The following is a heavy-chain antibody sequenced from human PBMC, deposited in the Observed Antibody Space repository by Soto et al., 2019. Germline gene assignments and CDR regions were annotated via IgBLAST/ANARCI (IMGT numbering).Heavy chain of an antibody. J-gene: IGHJ4*02. CDR1: GVTFSNHG. V-gene: IGHV3-33*01. Sequence: QVQLVESGGDVVQPGRSLRLSCVASGVTFSNHGFHWVRQAPGKGLEWVAFIWSDGVNKFYEDSVRGRFTVSRDNSKNTIYLQMDSLRVEYTAVYYCARERGKEYFAYWGQGAPVTVSP. CDR3: ARERGKEYFAY. CDR2: IWSDGVNK.